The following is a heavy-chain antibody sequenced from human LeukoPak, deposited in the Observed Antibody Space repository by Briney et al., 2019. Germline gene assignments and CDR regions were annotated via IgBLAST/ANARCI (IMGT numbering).Heavy chain of an antibody. CDR2: IIPIFCTA. V-gene: IGHV1-69*01. J-gene: IGHJ5*02. CDR3: VRDQLLVGWFDP. D-gene: IGHD2-2*01. Sequence: SSVKVSCKASGGTFSSYAISWVQQAPGQGLEWMGGIIPIFCTANYAQKLQGKVAITADESTGTASMVLGSRMSEDPGLDYCVRDQLLVGWFDPWGQGTLVTVSS. CDR1: GGTFSSYA.